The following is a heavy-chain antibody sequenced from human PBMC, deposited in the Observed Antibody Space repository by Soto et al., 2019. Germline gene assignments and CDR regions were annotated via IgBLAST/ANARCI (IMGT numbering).Heavy chain of an antibody. D-gene: IGHD6-13*01. Sequence: QVQLVQSGAEVKKPGASVKVSCKASEYTFTTYSLHWVRQAPGQGLEWMGIINPTSSSTSDAQKYQGRVTITRETSTSTFYIELSSLISEDTSVYYCARDLFSSSWYVRAFDMWGQGTMVTVSS. J-gene: IGHJ3*02. CDR1: EYTFTTYS. CDR2: INPTSSST. CDR3: ARDLFSSSWYVRAFDM. V-gene: IGHV1-46*03.